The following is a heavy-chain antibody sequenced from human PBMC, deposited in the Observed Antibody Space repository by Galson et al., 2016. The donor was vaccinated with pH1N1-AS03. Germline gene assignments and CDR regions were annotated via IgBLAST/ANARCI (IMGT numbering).Heavy chain of an antibody. J-gene: IGHJ4*02. Sequence: PALVKPTQTLTLTCTFSGFSLSTSGVGVGWIRQPPGKALEWLALIYWDDDKRYSPSLKSRLTTTKDTSKNQVVLTMTNMDPVDTATYYCAQSDYGDYVHYFDYWGQGTLVTVSS. D-gene: IGHD4-17*01. V-gene: IGHV2-5*02. CDR2: IYWDDDK. CDR3: AQSDYGDYVHYFDY. CDR1: GFSLSTSGVG.